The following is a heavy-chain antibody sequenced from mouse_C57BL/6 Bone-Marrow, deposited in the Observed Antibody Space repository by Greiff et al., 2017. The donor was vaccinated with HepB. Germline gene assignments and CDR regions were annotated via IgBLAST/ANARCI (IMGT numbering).Heavy chain of an antibody. CDR2: IDPENGDT. D-gene: IGHD2-3*01. CDR3: TTSGYYMDY. V-gene: IGHV14-4*01. J-gene: IGHJ4*01. Sequence: VQLQQSGAELVRPGASVKLSCTASGFNIKDDYMHWVKQRPEQGLEWIGWIDPENGDTEYASKFQGKATITADKSSNTAYLQLSSLTSEDTAVYYCTTSGYYMDYWGQGTSVTVSS. CDR1: GFNIKDDY.